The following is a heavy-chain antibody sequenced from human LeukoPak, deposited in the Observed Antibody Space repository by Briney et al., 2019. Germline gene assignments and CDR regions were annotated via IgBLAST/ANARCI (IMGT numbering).Heavy chain of an antibody. CDR2: IKSKTDGGTT. CDR1: GFTFSNAW. V-gene: IGHV3-15*07. D-gene: IGHD3-22*01. J-gene: IGHJ4*02. CDR3: ARGLDYYDSSVPY. Sequence: PGGSLRLSCAASGFTFSNAWMNWVRQAPGKGLEWVGRIKSKTDGGTTDYAAPVKGRFTISRDDSKNTLYLQMNSLRAEDTAVYYCARGLDYYDSSVPYWGQGTLVTVSS.